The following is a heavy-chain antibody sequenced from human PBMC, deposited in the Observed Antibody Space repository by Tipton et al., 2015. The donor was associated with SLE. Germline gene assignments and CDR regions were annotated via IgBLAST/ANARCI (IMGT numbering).Heavy chain of an antibody. CDR3: ARGGDDFWSGPLHYYYYYMDV. CDR2: IIPIFGTA. D-gene: IGHD3-3*01. Sequence: QLVQSVAGVKKPGSSVKVSCKASGGTFSSYAISWVRQAPGQGLEWMGGIIPIFGTANYAQKFQGRVTTTTDESTSTAYMELSSLRSEDTAVYYCARGGDDFWSGPLHYYYYYMDVWGKGTTVTVSS. J-gene: IGHJ6*03. CDR1: GGTFSSYA. V-gene: IGHV1-69*05.